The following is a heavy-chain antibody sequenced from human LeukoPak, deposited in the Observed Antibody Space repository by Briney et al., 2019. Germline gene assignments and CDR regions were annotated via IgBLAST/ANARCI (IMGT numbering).Heavy chain of an antibody. V-gene: IGHV3-73*01. CDR3: TPENLDY. D-gene: IGHD1-14*01. CDR2: IRSKANNYAT. Sequence: PGGSLRLSCAASGFTFSGSAIHWVRQASGKGLEWVGRIRSKANNYATAYAASVKGRFTISRDDSENTAYLQMNSLKTEDTAVYYCTPENLDYWGQGTLVTVSS. J-gene: IGHJ4*02. CDR1: GFTFSGSA.